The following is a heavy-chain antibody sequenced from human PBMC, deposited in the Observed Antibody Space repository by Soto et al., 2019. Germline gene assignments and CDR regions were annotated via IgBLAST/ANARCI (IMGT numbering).Heavy chain of an antibody. CDR2: ISYDGSNK. V-gene: IGHV3-30*18. Sequence: PGGSLRLSCAASGFTFSSYGMHWVRQAPGKGLEWVAVISYDGSNKYYADSVKGRFTISRDNSKNTLYLQMNSLRAEDTAVYYCAQERAYGSGSPSFDYWGQGTLVTVSS. D-gene: IGHD3-10*01. CDR3: AQERAYGSGSPSFDY. J-gene: IGHJ4*02. CDR1: GFTFSSYG.